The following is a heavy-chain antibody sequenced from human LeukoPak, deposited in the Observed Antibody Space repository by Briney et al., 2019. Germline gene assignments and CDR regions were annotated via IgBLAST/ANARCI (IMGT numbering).Heavy chain of an antibody. Sequence: GGSLRLSCAASGFTFDDYAMHWVRQAPGKGLEWVSGISWNSGSIGHADSVKGRFTISRDNAKNSLYLQMNSLRAEDTALYYCTARCSSTSCYYYYGMDVWGQGTTVTVSS. CDR2: ISWNSGSI. CDR3: TARCSSTSCYYYYGMDV. D-gene: IGHD2-2*01. V-gene: IGHV3-9*01. J-gene: IGHJ6*02. CDR1: GFTFDDYA.